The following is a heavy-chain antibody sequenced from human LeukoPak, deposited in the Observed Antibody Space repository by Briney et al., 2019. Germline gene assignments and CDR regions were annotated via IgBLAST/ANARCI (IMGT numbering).Heavy chain of an antibody. J-gene: IGHJ4*02. Sequence: GGSLRLSCAASGFTFSSYGMHWVRQAPGKGLEWVAVISYDGSNKYYADSVKGRFTISRDNSKNTLYLQMNSLRAEDTAVYYCASGMGMVPAASPFDYWGQGTLVTVSS. CDR2: ISYDGSNK. CDR3: ASGMGMVPAASPFDY. D-gene: IGHD2-2*01. CDR1: GFTFSSYG. V-gene: IGHV3-30*03.